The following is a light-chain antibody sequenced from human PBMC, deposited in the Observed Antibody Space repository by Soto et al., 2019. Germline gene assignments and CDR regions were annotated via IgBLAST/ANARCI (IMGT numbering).Light chain of an antibody. CDR1: NSNVGNFDL. V-gene: IGLV2-23*02. Sequence: QSARTQPSSLSGSPGQSITISCTGSNSNVGNFDLVSWYQQIPGKAPQLIIFEVSRRPSRVSDRFSGSKSGNTASLTISGLQTEDEGDFYCCSYAGGGAWVFGGGTKVTVL. J-gene: IGLJ3*02. CDR3: CSYAGGGAWV. CDR2: EVS.